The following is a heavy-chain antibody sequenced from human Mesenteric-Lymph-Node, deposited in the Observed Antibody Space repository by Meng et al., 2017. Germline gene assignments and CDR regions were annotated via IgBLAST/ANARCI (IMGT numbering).Heavy chain of an antibody. CDR2: IWYDGSNK. CDR3: ARDPTQSYDILTDYYFDY. J-gene: IGHJ4*02. Sequence: GESLKISCAASRFTFSSYGMHWVRQAPGKGLEWVAIIWYDGSNKYYADSVKGRFTISRDNSKNTLYLQMNSLRAEDTAVYYCARDPTQSYDILTDYYFDYWGQGTRVTGYS. D-gene: IGHD3-9*01. CDR1: RFTFSSYG. V-gene: IGHV3-33*01.